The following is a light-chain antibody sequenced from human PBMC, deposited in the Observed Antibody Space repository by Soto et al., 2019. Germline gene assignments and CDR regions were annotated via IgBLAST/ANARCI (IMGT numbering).Light chain of an antibody. V-gene: IGLV2-14*03. CDR2: DVT. CDR3: SSYSITSTPDV. CDR1: GSDVGGYDF. J-gene: IGLJ1*01. Sequence: QSALTQPASVSGSPGQSITISCTGTGSDVGGYDFVSWYQQHPGKVPKLMIYDVTNRPSGVSNRFSGFKSGSTASLSISGLQAEDEADYYCSSYSITSTPDVFGTGTKLTVL.